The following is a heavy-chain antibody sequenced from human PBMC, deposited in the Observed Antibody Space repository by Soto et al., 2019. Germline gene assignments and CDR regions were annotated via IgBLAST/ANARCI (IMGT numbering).Heavy chain of an antibody. D-gene: IGHD4-17*01. CDR3: AKLRHNYGSDF. CDR2: IGTSGATT. J-gene: IGHJ4*02. CDR1: GFTFSNHG. Sequence: EVQLLESGGGLVQPGGSLRLSCAASGFTFSNHGMSWVRQAPGKGLEWVSSIGTSGATTYYADSVKGRFTISRDNSKNTLSLQMNSLRAQDTDVYYCAKLRHNYGSDFWGRGALV. V-gene: IGHV3-23*01.